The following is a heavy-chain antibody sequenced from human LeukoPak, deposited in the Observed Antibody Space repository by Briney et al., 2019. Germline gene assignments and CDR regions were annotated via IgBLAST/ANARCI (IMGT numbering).Heavy chain of an antibody. CDR2: ISSNGGST. D-gene: IGHD3-3*01. V-gene: IGHV3-64*01. Sequence: GGSLRLSCAASGFTFSSYAMHWVRQAPGKGLEYVSAISSNGGSTYYANSVKGRFTISRDNSKNTLYLQMGSLRAEDMAVYYCARDNYDFWSGYSNYYYYMDVWGKGTTVTVSS. CDR1: GFTFSSYA. J-gene: IGHJ6*03. CDR3: ARDNYDFWSGYSNYYYYMDV.